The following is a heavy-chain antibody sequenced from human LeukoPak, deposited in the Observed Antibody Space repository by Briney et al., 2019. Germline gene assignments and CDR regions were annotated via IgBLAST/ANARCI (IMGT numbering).Heavy chain of an antibody. CDR2: INPNSGGT. V-gene: IGHV1-2*02. CDR1: GYTFTGYY. CDR3: ARGRGSGDAFEI. Sequence: ASVKVSCKASGYTFTGYYMHWVRQAPGQGLEWVGWINPNSGGTKYAQKFQGRVTMTRDTSVSTAYVELSRLRSDDTAVYYCARGRGSGDAFEIWGQGTMVTVPS. J-gene: IGHJ3*02. D-gene: IGHD1-26*01.